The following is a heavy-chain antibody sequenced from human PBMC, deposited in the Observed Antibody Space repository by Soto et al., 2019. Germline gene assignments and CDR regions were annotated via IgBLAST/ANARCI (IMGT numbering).Heavy chain of an antibody. V-gene: IGHV4-59*01. CDR2: IYYSGST. Sequence: QVQLQESGPGLVKPSETLSLTCTVSGGSISSYYWSWIRQPPGMGLESIGYIYYSGSTNYNPALKSRVTISVDTSKNQVPLKLSSVTAADTAVYYCARGAYGYPTLFDYWGQGTLVTVSS. CDR3: ARGAYGYPTLFDY. CDR1: GGSISSYY. J-gene: IGHJ4*02. D-gene: IGHD5-18*01.